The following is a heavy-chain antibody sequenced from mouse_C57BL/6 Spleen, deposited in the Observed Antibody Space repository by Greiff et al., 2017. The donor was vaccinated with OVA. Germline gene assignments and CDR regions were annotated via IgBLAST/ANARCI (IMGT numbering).Heavy chain of an antibody. D-gene: IGHD1-1*01. CDR1: GYAFSSSW. CDR2: IYPGDGDT. CDR3: ASHYYGSSYAMDY. J-gene: IGHJ4*01. V-gene: IGHV1-82*01. Sequence: VQLKESGPELVKPGASVKISCKASGYAFSSSWMNWVKQRPGKGLEWIGRIYPGDGDTNYNGKFKGKATLTADKSSSTAYMQLSSLTSEDSAVYFCASHYYGSSYAMDYWGQGTSVTVSS.